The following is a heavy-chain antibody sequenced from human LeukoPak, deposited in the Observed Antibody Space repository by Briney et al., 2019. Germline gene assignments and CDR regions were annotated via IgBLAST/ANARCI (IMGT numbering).Heavy chain of an antibody. CDR3: ARDGDSPDV. J-gene: IGHJ6*02. Sequence: ASVKVSCKASGYTFTSYDINWVRQATGQGLEWMGWMNPNSGNTGYAQKFQGRVTMTRDTSISTAYMELNRLTFDDAAVYYCARDGDSPDVWGQGTTVTVSS. V-gene: IGHV1-8*01. D-gene: IGHD7-27*01. CDR2: MNPNSGNT. CDR1: GYTFTSYD.